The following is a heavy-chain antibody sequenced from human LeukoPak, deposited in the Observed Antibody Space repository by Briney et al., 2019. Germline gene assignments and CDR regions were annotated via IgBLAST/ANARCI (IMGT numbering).Heavy chain of an antibody. CDR1: GGSFSGYY. CDR3: ASAVVAPAARRSRGPFDY. J-gene: IGHJ4*02. V-gene: IGHV4-34*01. Sequence: SETLSLTCAVYGGSFSGYYWSWIRQPPGKGLEWMGEIDHGGSTNYNPSLKSRVTISVDTSKNQFSLKLSSVTAADTAVYYCASAVVAPAARRSRGPFDYWGQGTLVTVSS. CDR2: IDHGGST. D-gene: IGHD2-2*01.